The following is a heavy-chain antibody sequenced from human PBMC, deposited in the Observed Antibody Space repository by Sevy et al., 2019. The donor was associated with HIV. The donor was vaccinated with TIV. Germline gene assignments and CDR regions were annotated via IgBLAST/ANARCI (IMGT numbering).Heavy chain of an antibody. J-gene: IGHJ4*02. V-gene: IGHV3-15*01. Sequence: GGSLRLSCAASGFTFSNAWMSWVRQAPGKGLEWVGRIKSKTDGGTTDYAAPVQGRFTISRDDSKNTLYLQKNSLKTEDTAIYYCTTDSKKRGLSARLDYWGQGTLVTVSS. D-gene: IGHD3-10*01. CDR2: IKSKTDGGTT. CDR3: TTDSKKRGLSARLDY. CDR1: GFTFSNAW.